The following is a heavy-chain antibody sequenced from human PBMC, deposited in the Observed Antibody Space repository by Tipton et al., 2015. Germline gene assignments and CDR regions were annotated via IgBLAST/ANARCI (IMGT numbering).Heavy chain of an antibody. Sequence: TLSLTCTVSGGSFNDFYWSWIRQPPGKGLEWVGEINHVGDTNYNPSLKSRVTISVDTSKSRLSLTLTSVTAADTAVYYCACQDYDILTRDYQTVDYWGQGTLVTVSS. CDR2: INHVGDT. CDR3: ACQDYDILTRDYQTVDY. V-gene: IGHV4-34*01. J-gene: IGHJ4*02. CDR1: GGSFNDFY. D-gene: IGHD3-9*01.